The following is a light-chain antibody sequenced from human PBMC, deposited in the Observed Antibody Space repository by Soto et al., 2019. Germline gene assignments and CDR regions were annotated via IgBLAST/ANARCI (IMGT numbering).Light chain of an antibody. V-gene: IGKV1-12*01. Sequence: DIQMTQSPSSVSATVGDRVTITCRASQGISTWLAWYQQKPGKAPRLLIYAASTLKSGVPSRFSGSGSGTDFTLTINSLQPEDFATYFCQQANSFPWTFGQGTKVEIK. CDR2: AAS. CDR1: QGISTW. CDR3: QQANSFPWT. J-gene: IGKJ1*01.